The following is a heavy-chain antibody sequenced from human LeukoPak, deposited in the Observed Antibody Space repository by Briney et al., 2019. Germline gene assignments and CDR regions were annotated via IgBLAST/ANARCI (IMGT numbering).Heavy chain of an antibody. CDR1: GFIFTNAW. Sequence: PGGSLRLSCAASGFIFTNAWMTWVRQAPGKGLEWVATITKDGSAKYYVDSVKGRFTISRDDARNSVYLQMNTLRAEDTAVYYCTAPDWGWGQGTMVTVSS. CDR3: TAPDWG. J-gene: IGHJ3*01. D-gene: IGHD3/OR15-3a*01. CDR2: ITKDGSAK. V-gene: IGHV3-7*01.